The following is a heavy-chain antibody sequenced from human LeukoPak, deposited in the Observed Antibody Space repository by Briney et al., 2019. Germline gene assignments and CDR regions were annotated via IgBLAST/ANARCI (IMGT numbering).Heavy chain of an antibody. D-gene: IGHD2-21*02. V-gene: IGHV3-15*01. Sequence: GGSLRLSCAASGFTFSNAWMSWVRQAPGKGLEWVGRIKSKTDGGTTDYAAPVKGRFTISRDDSKNTLYLQMNSLKTEDTAVYYCTTNTVVVAAIRESNYWGQGTLVTVSS. CDR1: GFTFSNAW. CDR3: TTNTVVVAAIRESNY. CDR2: IKSKTDGGTT. J-gene: IGHJ4*02.